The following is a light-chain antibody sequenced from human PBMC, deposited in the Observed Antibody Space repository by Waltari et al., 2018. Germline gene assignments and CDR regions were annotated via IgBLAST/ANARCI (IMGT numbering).Light chain of an antibody. CDR3: QQADRLPLT. V-gene: IGKV1-12*01. Sequence: DIQMTQSPTSVSASVGDRVTITCRASQDILSWLAWYQQKPGKAPKLLISAASGLESGVPSRFSGRGSGTDFTLTISSPQPEDFATYYCQQADRLPLTFGGGTKVEIK. J-gene: IGKJ4*01. CDR1: QDILSW. CDR2: AAS.